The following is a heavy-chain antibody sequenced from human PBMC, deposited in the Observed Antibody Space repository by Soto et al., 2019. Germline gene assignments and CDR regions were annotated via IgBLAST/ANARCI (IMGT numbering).Heavy chain of an antibody. CDR2: ISASGGSK. D-gene: IGHD3-3*01. V-gene: IGHV3-23*01. Sequence: SGGSLRLSCAASGLTFSSYAMNWVRQGPGKGLEWVSTISASGGSKYYADSVKGRFTISRDNSKNTLYLQMNSLRAEDTALYYCASIYDFWSGHYTVDSWGQGTLVTVSS. J-gene: IGHJ4*02. CDR3: ASIYDFWSGHYTVDS. CDR1: GLTFSSYA.